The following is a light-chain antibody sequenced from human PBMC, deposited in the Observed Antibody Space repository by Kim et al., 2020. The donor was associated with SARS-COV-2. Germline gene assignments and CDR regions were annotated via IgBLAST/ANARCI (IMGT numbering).Light chain of an antibody. Sequence: QSFTITCTATSSDVGSYDYVSWYQQHPGKAPNLMIYAVSNRPSGVSNRFSGSKSGNTASLTISRLQAEDEADYYCSSYTRSSANYVFGTGTKVTVL. CDR3: SSYTRSSANYV. CDR2: AVS. J-gene: IGLJ1*01. V-gene: IGLV2-14*03. CDR1: SSDVGSYDY.